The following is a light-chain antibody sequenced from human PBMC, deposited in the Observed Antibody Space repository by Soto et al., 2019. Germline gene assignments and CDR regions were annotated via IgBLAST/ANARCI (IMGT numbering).Light chain of an antibody. J-gene: IGKJ5*01. CDR3: QQYSNWPPIT. V-gene: IGKV3-15*01. Sequence: ETMMTQSPDTLSVSLGERATLSCRASQSLRSSLAWYQQKPGQAPRLLIYDASTRATGIPARFSGSGSGTEFTLTISSLQSEDFAVYYCQQYSNWPPITFGQGTRLEIK. CDR2: DAS. CDR1: QSLRSS.